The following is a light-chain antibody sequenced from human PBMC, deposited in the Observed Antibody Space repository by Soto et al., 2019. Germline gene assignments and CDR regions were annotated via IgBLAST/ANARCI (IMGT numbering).Light chain of an antibody. V-gene: IGKV3-15*01. CDR2: GAS. J-gene: IGKJ1*01. CDR3: QLYHHCAPMA. CDR1: QSVSSN. Sequence: EIVMTQSPATLSVSPGERATLSCRASQSVSSNLAWYQQKPGQAPRLLIYGASTRATGIPASFSGSGSGTDHTLSIRNLLSEDFTLYYCQLYHHCAPMAFGQGTKVEIQ.